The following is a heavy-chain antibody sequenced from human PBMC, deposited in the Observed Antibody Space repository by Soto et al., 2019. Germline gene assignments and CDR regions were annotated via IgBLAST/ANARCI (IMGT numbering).Heavy chain of an antibody. V-gene: IGHV3-30-3*01. D-gene: IGHD3-3*01. Sequence: GGSLRLSCAASGFTFSSYAMHWVRQAPGKGLEWVAVISYGGSNKYYADSVKGRFTISRDNSKNTLYLQMNSLRADDTAVYYCARDASYYSLWSGYYPSRNGMDVWGQGTTVTVSS. CDR2: ISYGGSNK. CDR1: GFTFSSYA. CDR3: ARDASYYSLWSGYYPSRNGMDV. J-gene: IGHJ6*02.